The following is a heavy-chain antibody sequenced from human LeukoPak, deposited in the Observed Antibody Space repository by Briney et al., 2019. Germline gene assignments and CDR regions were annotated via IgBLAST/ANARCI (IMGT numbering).Heavy chain of an antibody. J-gene: IGHJ4*02. CDR3: ARVGFWSGYYSFDY. CDR2: IYYSGST. CDR1: GGCISSGGYY. V-gene: IGHV4-31*03. D-gene: IGHD3-3*01. Sequence: SETLSLTCTVSGGCISSGGYYWSWIRQHPGKGLEWIGYIYYSGSTYYNPSLKSRVTISVDTSKNQFSLKLSSVTAADTAVYYCARVGFWSGYYSFDYWGQGTLVTVSS.